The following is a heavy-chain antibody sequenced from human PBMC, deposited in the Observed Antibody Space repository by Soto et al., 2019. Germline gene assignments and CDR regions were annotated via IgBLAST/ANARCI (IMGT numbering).Heavy chain of an antibody. CDR3: AKDSALDYDYVWGTDGERGSFDY. J-gene: IGHJ4*02. CDR1: EFTFSGYA. Sequence: EVQLLESGGGLVQPGGSLRLSCADSEFTFSGYAMSWVRQAPGKGLEWVSAISGSGGSTYYADSVKGRFTISRDNSKNTLYLQMNSLRAEDTAVYYCAKDSALDYDYVWGTDGERGSFDYWGQGTLVTVSS. CDR2: ISGSGGST. V-gene: IGHV3-23*01. D-gene: IGHD3-16*01.